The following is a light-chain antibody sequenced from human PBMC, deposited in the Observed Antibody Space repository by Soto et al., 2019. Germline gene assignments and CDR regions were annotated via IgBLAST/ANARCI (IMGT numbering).Light chain of an antibody. J-gene: IGKJ1*01. CDR1: QSISSW. Sequence: DIQMTQSPSTLSGSVVDRVTITCRASQSISSWLAWYQQKPGKAPKLLIYKASSLESGVPSRFSGSGSGTEFTLTISSLQPDDFATYYCQQYNSYPWTLGQGTKVDIK. CDR2: KAS. CDR3: QQYNSYPWT. V-gene: IGKV1-5*03.